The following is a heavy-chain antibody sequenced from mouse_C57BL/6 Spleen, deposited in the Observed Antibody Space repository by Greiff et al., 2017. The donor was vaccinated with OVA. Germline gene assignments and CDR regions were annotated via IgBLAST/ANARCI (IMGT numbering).Heavy chain of an antibody. CDR3: ARWGAVPPFDY. Sequence: QVQLQQPGAELVKPGASVKMSCKASGYTFTSYWITWVKQRPGQGLEWIGDIYPGSGSTNYNEKFKSKATLTVDKSSSTAYMQLSSLTSEDSAVYYCARWGAVPPFDYWGQGTTLTVSS. CDR2: IYPGSGST. V-gene: IGHV1-55*01. D-gene: IGHD1-1*01. J-gene: IGHJ2*01. CDR1: GYTFTSYW.